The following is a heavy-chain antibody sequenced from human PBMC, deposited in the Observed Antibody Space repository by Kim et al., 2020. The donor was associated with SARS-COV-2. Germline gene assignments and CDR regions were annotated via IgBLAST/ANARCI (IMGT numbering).Heavy chain of an antibody. CDR3: ARAPTSEMATIPFDY. J-gene: IGHJ4*02. CDR1: GGSVSSNSHY. CDR2: VYFSGSS. V-gene: IGHV4-61*01. D-gene: IGHD5-12*01. Sequence: SETLSLTCTVTGGSVSSNSHYWNWIRQPPGKGLEWIGYVYFSGSSNYNPSLKRRVSISVDRSKNQFSLSLSSVTAADTAIYFCARAPTSEMATIPFDYWGQGILVNVSS.